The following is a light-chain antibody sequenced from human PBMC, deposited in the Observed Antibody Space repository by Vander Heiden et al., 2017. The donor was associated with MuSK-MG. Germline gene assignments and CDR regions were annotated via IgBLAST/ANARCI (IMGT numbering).Light chain of an antibody. V-gene: IGKV1-5*01. CDR3: QHYNSYPLT. CDR2: DAF. Sequence: DLKMTQYPSTLSASVGDTVTVPCRARHHTNTWLPWYQQKSGKAPKLLIDDAFSLQSSAPSRSSGSGSGTEFTLTISSVQPDDVATYYCQHYNSYPLTFGRGTKVEIK. J-gene: IGKJ4*01. CDR1: HHTNTW.